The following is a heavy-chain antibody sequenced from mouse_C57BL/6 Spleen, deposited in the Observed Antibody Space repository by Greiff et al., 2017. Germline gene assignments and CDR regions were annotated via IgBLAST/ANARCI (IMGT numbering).Heavy chain of an antibody. J-gene: IGHJ2*01. CDR1: GYTFTSYG. D-gene: IGHD2-3*01. CDR2: IYPRSGNT. CDR3: ACDGYYGNYFDY. V-gene: IGHV1-81*01. Sequence: QVQLQQSGAELARPGASVKLSCKASGYTFTSYGISWVKQRTGQGLEWIGEIYPRSGNTYYNEKFKGKATLTADKSSSTAYMELRSLTSEDSAVYFCACDGYYGNYFDYWGQGTTLTVSS.